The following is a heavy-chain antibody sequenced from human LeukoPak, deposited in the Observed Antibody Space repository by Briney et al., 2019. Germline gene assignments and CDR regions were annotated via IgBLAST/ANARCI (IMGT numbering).Heavy chain of an antibody. V-gene: IGHV3-15*01. CDR2: IQSKSDGGAT. J-gene: IGHJ4*02. Sequence: GGSLRLSCAASGFTLSNAWVSWVRQTPRRELEWVGHIQSKSDGGATSNAAVVKERFTISRDDSISTLSLQMNSLKTEDTAVYYCTTVLHYGSGSSHDYWGQGTLVTVSS. CDR1: GFTLSNAW. CDR3: TTVLHYGSGSSHDY. D-gene: IGHD3-10*01.